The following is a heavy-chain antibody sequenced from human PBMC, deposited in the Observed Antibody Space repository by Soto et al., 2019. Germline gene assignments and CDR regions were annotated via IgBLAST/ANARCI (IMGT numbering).Heavy chain of an antibody. J-gene: IGHJ5*02. CDR1: GYTFTSYG. Sequence: ASVKVSCKASGYTFTSYGISWGRQAPGQGLEWMGWISAYNGNTNYAQKLQGRVTMTTDTSTSTAYMELRSLRSDDTAVYYCARGSGKAAAGILGLSGNWLDPCGQGTLVTVSS. CDR3: ARGSGKAAAGILGLSGNWLDP. CDR2: ISAYNGNT. D-gene: IGHD6-13*01. V-gene: IGHV1-18*01.